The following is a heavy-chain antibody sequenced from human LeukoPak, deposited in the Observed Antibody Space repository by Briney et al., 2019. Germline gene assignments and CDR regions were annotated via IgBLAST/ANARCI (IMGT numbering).Heavy chain of an antibody. D-gene: IGHD3-3*01. CDR1: GFTFSSYG. CDR3: AKSAPEYYDFWSGADY. CDR2: ISYDGSNK. V-gene: IGHV3-30*18. Sequence: GGSLRLSCAASGFTFSSYGMHWARQAPGKGLEWVAVISYDGSNKYYADSVKGRFTISRDNSKNTLYLQMNSLRAEDTAVYHCAKSAPEYYDFWSGADYWGQGTLVTVSS. J-gene: IGHJ4*02.